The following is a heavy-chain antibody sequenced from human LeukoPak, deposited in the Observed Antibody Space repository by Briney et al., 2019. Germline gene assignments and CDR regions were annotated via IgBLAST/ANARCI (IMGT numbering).Heavy chain of an antibody. CDR3: ARHERDFDY. Sequence: GASVKVSCKASGYTFTNYVVHWVRQAPGRRLEWMGWINAGNGNTKYSQKFQGRVTITRDTSANTAYMELSSLRSEDTAVYYCARHERDFDYWGQGTLVTVSS. CDR2: INAGNGNT. D-gene: IGHD1-1*01. CDR1: GYTFTNYV. V-gene: IGHV1-3*01. J-gene: IGHJ4*02.